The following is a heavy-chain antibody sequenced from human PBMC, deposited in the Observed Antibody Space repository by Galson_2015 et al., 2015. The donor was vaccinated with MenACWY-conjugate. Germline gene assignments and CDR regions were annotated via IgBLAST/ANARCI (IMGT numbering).Heavy chain of an antibody. Sequence: SLRLSCAASGFTFSGHAMSWVRQSPGKGLEWVSGISAGGDTTDYANSVKGRFTISRDNSRDTLYLQMSSLRPEDTALFYCAKDLWARESSYGPFEYWGQGTLVTFSS. J-gene: IGHJ4*02. CDR2: ISAGGDTT. CDR3: AKDLWARESSYGPFEY. CDR1: GFTFSGHA. V-gene: IGHV3-23*01. D-gene: IGHD5-18*01.